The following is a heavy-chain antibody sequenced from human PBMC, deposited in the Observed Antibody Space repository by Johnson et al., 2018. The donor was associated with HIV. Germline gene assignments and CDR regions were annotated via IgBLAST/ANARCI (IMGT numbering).Heavy chain of an antibody. J-gene: IGHJ3*02. D-gene: IGHD1-26*01. CDR1: GFTFDAYA. CDR2: INWNGEIL. V-gene: IGHV3-9*01. Sequence: VQLVESGGGLVEPGRSLRLSCAASGFTFDAYAMDWVRQAPGKGLEWVSGINWNGEILGYGDSVKGRFTISRDNSKNTLDLQMNRLRAQDTAVYYCARDWEGYAFDIWGQGTMVTVSS. CDR3: ARDWEGYAFDI.